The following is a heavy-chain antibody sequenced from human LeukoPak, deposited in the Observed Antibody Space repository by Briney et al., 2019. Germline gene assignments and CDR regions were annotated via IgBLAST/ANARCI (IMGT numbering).Heavy chain of an antibody. CDR3: ARDGCSGGSCSVNWFDP. CDR2: IYDSVNT. Sequence: TSETLSLTCTVSGGSISSYYWSWIRQSPGKGLEWIGYIYDSVNTNYNPSLESRVTISVDTSKKQFSLKLTSVTAADTAVYYCARDGCSGGSCSVNWFDPWGQGTLVTVSS. D-gene: IGHD2-15*01. J-gene: IGHJ5*02. V-gene: IGHV4-59*01. CDR1: GGSISSYY.